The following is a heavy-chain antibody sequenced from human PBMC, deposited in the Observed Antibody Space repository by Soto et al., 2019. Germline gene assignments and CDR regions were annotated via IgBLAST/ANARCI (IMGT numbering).Heavy chain of an antibody. V-gene: IGHV1-8*01. J-gene: IGHJ5*02. Sequence: ASVKVSWKASGYTFTSYDINWVRQATGQGLEWVGWMNPNSGNTDYAQNFQGRVTLTRNTSISTAYMELSSLRSEDTAMYYCALDYGGNSGWFDPWGQGTLVTVS. CDR3: ALDYGGNSGWFDP. D-gene: IGHD4-17*01. CDR2: MNPNSGNT. CDR1: GYTFTSYD.